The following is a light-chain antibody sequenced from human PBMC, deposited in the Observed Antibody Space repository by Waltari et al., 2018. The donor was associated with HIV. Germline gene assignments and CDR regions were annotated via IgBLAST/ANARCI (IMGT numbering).Light chain of an antibody. CDR2: EVT. V-gene: IGLV2-23*02. J-gene: IGLJ1*01. CDR3: CSCPRSGIRYV. Sequence: QSALTQPASASGSPGQSITIPCTGTSSNVGSDDLVSWYQQHPGEAPKLIIYEVTKRPSGVSNRFSGSKSGNTASLTISGLQAEDEADYYCCSCPRSGIRYVFGTGTKVTVL. CDR1: SSNVGSDDL.